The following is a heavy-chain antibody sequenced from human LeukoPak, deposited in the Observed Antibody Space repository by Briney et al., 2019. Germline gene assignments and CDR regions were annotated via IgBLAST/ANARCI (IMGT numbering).Heavy chain of an antibody. J-gene: IGHJ6*02. D-gene: IGHD6-13*01. Sequence: GGSLRLSCGASGFTFSSYAMHWVRQAPGKGLEWVAVISYDGSNKYYADSVKGRFTISRDNSKNTLYLQMNSLRAEDTAVYYCARVKAAAGFRTYYYGMDVWGQGTTVTVSS. V-gene: IGHV3-30-3*01. CDR1: GFTFSSYA. CDR3: ARVKAAAGFRTYYYGMDV. CDR2: ISYDGSNK.